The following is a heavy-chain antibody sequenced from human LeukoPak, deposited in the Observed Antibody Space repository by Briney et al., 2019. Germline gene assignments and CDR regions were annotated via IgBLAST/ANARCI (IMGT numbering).Heavy chain of an antibody. V-gene: IGHV4-39*02. J-gene: IGHJ4*02. D-gene: IGHD2-2*01. CDR1: GGSLSSSSYY. Sequence: SETLSLTCTVSGGSLSSSSYYWGWIRQPPGKGLEWIGSICYSGSTYYNPSLKSRVPISVDTSKNHFSLKLRSVTAPDTAVYYCARYCSSTSCYSTFDYWGQGTLVTVSS. CDR3: ARYCSSTSCYSTFDY. CDR2: ICYSGST.